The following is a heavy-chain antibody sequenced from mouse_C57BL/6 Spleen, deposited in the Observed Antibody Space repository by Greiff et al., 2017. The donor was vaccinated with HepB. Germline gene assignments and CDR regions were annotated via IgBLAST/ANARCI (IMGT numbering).Heavy chain of an antibody. CDR2: FYPGSGSI. CDR3: ARHEIKDGIYYYGSSYEGYFDV. J-gene: IGHJ1*03. V-gene: IGHV1-62-2*01. D-gene: IGHD1-1*01. CDR1: GYTFTEYT. Sequence: VQLQQSGAELVKPGASVKLSCKASGYTFTEYTIHWVKQRSGQGLEWIGWFYPGSGSIKYNEKFKDKATLTADKSSSTVYMELSRLTSEDSAVYFCARHEIKDGIYYYGSSYEGYFDVWGTGTTVTVSS.